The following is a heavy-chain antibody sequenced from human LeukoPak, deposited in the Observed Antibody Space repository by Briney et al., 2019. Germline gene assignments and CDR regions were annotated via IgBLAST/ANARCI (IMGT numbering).Heavy chain of an antibody. CDR2: ISSSSSYI. V-gene: IGHV3-21*01. Sequence: GGSLRLSCAASGFTFSSYSMNWVRQAPGKGLEWVSSISSSSSYIYYADSVKGRFTISRDNAKNSLYLQMNSLRAEDTAVYYCARDAPLGWVDILTGLKKVYYFDYWGQGTLVTVSS. J-gene: IGHJ4*02. CDR1: GFTFSSYS. CDR3: ARDAPLGWVDILTGLKKVYYFDY. D-gene: IGHD3-9*01.